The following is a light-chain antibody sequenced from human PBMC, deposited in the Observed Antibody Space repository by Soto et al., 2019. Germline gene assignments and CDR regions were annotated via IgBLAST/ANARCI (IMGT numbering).Light chain of an antibody. J-gene: IGKJ1*01. CDR2: KAS. CDR1: QSGSSW. Sequence: DIQVTQSPSTLSASVRDRVTITCRPSQSGSSWLAWYQEKAGKAATLLIYKASTLKSGGPSRFNGRGAGEDCPRPLSSLQPDDVETDYCQHYNSYPEAFGQGTQV. CDR3: QHYNSYPEA. V-gene: IGKV1-5*03.